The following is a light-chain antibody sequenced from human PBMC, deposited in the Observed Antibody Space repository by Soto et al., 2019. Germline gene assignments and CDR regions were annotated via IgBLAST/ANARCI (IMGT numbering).Light chain of an antibody. J-gene: IGKJ5*01. CDR2: AAS. Sequence: DIQMTQSPSTLSASVGDRVTITCRASQSISSWLAWYQQRPGKAPKLLIYAASSLQSGVPSRFSGSGSGTDFTLTISSLQPEDFATYYCQQSYSTLITFGQGTRLEIK. CDR3: QQSYSTLIT. V-gene: IGKV1-39*01. CDR1: QSISSW.